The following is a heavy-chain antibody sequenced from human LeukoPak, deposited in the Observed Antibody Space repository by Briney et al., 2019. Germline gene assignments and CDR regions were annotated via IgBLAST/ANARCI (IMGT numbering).Heavy chain of an antibody. CDR1: GFTFSSYG. V-gene: IGHV3-30*02. CDR2: IRYDGSNK. J-gene: IGHJ4*02. Sequence: GGSLRLSCAASGFTFSSYGMHWVRQAPGKGLEWVAFIRYDGSNKYYADSVKGRFTISRDNSKNMLYLQMNSLRAEDTAVYYCAKDGFIAVAAPFDYWGQGTLVTVSS. D-gene: IGHD6-19*01. CDR3: AKDGFIAVAAPFDY.